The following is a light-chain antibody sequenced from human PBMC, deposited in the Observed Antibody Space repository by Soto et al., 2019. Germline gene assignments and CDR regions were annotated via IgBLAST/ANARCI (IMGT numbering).Light chain of an antibody. Sequence: IQLTQSPSSLSASVGDKVTITCRASQSIRSYLNWVQQKPGKAPKLLIYAASDLQSGVPSRFSGSGSGTDFTLTISSLQPEDFATYYCLQDYNYPFTFGPGTKVDIK. V-gene: IGKV1-6*01. CDR3: LQDYNYPFT. CDR1: QSIRSY. CDR2: AAS. J-gene: IGKJ3*01.